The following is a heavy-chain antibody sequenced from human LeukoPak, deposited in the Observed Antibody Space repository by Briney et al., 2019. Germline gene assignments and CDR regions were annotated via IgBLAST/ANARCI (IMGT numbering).Heavy chain of an antibody. CDR2: ISNTGSYT. V-gene: IGHV3-21*01. CDR3: ARHGYDGFDM. CDR1: GFSFGGFA. J-gene: IGHJ3*02. D-gene: IGHD6-13*01. Sequence: PGGSLRLSCAASGFSFGGFAMSWVRQAPGKGLEWVSFISNTGSYTYYTDSLKGRFTITRDNAKNSMYLQMNSLRAEDTAVYYCARHGYDGFDMWGQGTMVTVSS.